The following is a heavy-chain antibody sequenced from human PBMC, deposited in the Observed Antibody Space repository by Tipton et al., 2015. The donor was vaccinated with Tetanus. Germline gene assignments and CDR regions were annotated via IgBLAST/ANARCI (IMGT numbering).Heavy chain of an antibody. Sequence: QSGAEVKKPGASVKVSCKASGYIFISYGISWVRQAPGQGLEWMGWIGAYNGNTNYAQKLQGRVTMTTDTSTSTAYMELRSLRSDDTAVYYCARDRITMVRGCFDYWGQGTLVTVSS. CDR2: IGAYNGNT. V-gene: IGHV1-18*01. D-gene: IGHD3-10*01. CDR3: ARDRITMVRGCFDY. CDR1: GYIFISYG. J-gene: IGHJ4*02.